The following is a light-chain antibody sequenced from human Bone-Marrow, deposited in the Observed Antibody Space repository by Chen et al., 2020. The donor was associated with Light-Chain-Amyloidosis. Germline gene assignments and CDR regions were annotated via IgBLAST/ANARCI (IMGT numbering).Light chain of an antibody. V-gene: IGLV3-21*02. CDR2: DDS. CDR1: NIGSTS. J-gene: IGLJ3*02. Sequence: SYVLTQPSSVSVAPGQTATLAWGGNNIGSTSVHWYQQTPGQAPLLVVYDDSDRPSGIPERLSGSNSGNTATLTISRVEAGDAADYYCQVWDRCSDRPVFGGGTKLTVL. CDR3: QVWDRCSDRPV.